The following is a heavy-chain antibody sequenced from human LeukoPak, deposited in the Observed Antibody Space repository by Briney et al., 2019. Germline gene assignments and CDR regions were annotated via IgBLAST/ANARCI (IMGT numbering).Heavy chain of an antibody. J-gene: IGHJ4*02. Sequence: PGGSLRLSCTGSAFTFSSSAFHWVRQAPGKGLEWLSVISFDGNNIHYADSVKGRFTISRDNSKNTLYLQMNSLRAEDTAVYYCARRAGAYSHPYDYWGQGTLVTVSS. D-gene: IGHD4/OR15-4a*01. CDR1: AFTFSSSA. CDR2: ISFDGNNI. CDR3: ARRAGAYSHPYDY. V-gene: IGHV3-30*14.